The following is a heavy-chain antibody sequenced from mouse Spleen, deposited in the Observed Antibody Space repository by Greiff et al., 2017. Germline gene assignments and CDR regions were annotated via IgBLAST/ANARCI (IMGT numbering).Heavy chain of an antibody. D-gene: IGHD6-1*01. CDR2: IDPSDSYT. J-gene: IGHJ4*01. CDR1: GYTFTSYW. Sequence: QVQLKQPGAELVMPGASVKLSCKASGYTFTSYWMHWVKQRPGQGLEWIGEIDPSDSYTNYNQKFKGKATLTVDKSSSTAYMQLSSLTSEDSAVYYCARRKLHAMDYWGQGTSVTVSS. CDR3: ARRKLHAMDY. V-gene: IGHV1-69*01.